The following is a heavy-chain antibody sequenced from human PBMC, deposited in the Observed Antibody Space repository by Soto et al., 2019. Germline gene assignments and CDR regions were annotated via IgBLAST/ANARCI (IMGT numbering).Heavy chain of an antibody. Sequence: SVKVSCKASGDTFSTYTITWMRQAPGQGLEWMGGIIPRSATSNYAQKFQGRVTITADESTSTAYMELSSLRSEDTAVYYCARGSDYDSSGYYYSWFDPWGQGTLVTVSS. J-gene: IGHJ5*02. CDR1: GDTFSTYT. V-gene: IGHV1-69*13. D-gene: IGHD3-22*01. CDR2: IIPRSATS. CDR3: ARGSDYDSSGYYYSWFDP.